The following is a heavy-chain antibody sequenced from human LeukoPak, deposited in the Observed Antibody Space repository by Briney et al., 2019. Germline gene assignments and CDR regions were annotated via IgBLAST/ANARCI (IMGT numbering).Heavy chain of an antibody. V-gene: IGHV3-23*01. CDR1: GFTFSSYA. CDR2: ISAGGGTI. D-gene: IGHD1-20*01. J-gene: IGHJ4*02. Sequence: GGSLRLSCAASGFTFSSYAMSWVRQAPGKGLEWVSAISAGGGTILYADSVKGRFTISRDNSKNTLYLQMNSLRAEDTAVYYCANLGNWNDVRDYWGQGTLVTVSS. CDR3: ANLGNWNDVRDY.